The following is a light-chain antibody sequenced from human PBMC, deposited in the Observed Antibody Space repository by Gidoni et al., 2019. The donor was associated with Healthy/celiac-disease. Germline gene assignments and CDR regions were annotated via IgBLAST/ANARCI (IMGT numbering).Light chain of an antibody. V-gene: IGKV3-20*01. CDR1: QSVSSSY. CDR3: QQYGSSRFT. J-gene: IGKJ3*01. CDR2: GAS. Sequence: EIVLTPSPGTLSLSPGERATLSCRASQSVSSSYLAWYQQKPGQAPRLLIYGASSRATGIPDRFSGSGSGTDFTLTISRLEPEDFAVYYCQQYGSSRFTFGPGTKVEIK.